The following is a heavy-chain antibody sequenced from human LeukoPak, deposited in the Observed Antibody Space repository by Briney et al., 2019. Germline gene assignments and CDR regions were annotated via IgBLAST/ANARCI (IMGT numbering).Heavy chain of an antibody. CDR2: IYYSGST. CDR3: ARDVSGYSYGTYDY. D-gene: IGHD5-18*01. J-gene: IGHJ4*02. Sequence: PSETLSLTCTVSGGPISSSSYYWGWIRQPPGKGLEWIGSIYYSGSTYYNPSPKSRVTISVDTSKNQFSLKLSSVTAADTAVYYCARDVSGYSYGTYDYWGQGTLVTVSS. CDR1: GGPISSSSYY. V-gene: IGHV4-39*07.